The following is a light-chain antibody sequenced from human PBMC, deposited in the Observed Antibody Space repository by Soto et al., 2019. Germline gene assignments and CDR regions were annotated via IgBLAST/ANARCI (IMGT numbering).Light chain of an antibody. CDR2: DAS. V-gene: IGKV1-5*01. CDR3: QQYNSYST. Sequence: HITKNPFTLFASVGDRVTITCRASQSISSWLAWYQQKPGKAPKLLIYDASSLESGVPSRFSGSGSGTEFTLTISSLQPDDFATYYCQQYNSYSTFGQGTKVDIK. CDR1: QSISSW. J-gene: IGKJ1*01.